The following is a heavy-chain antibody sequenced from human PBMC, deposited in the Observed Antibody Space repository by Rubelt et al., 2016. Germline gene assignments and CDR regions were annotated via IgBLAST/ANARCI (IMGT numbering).Heavy chain of an antibody. D-gene: IGHD6-13*01. J-gene: IGHJ6*02. CDR2: IYYSGST. Sequence: QVQLQESGPGLVKPSETLSLTCTVSGGSISSYYWSWIRQPPGKGLEWIGYIYYSGSTNYHPSLKSRVTISVDTSKNQFSLKLSSVTAADTAVYYCARGRRGSSSWLGRDYYGMDVWGQGTTVTVSS. CDR3: ARGRRGSSSWLGRDYYGMDV. V-gene: IGHV4-59*12. CDR1: GGSISSYY.